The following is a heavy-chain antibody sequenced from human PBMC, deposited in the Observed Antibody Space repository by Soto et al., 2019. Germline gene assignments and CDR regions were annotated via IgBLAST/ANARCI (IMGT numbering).Heavy chain of an antibody. CDR3: AQHDWFDP. CDR2: IYSGGST. CDR1: GFTVSSHY. V-gene: IGHV3-66*04. J-gene: IGHJ5*02. Sequence: EVQLVESGGGLVQPGGSLRLSCAVSGFTVSSHYMSWVRQAPGKGLEWVSVIYSGGSTYYADSVKGRFTISRDNSKNTLYLQMNSLRAEDSAVYYCAQHDWFDPWGKGTLVTVSS.